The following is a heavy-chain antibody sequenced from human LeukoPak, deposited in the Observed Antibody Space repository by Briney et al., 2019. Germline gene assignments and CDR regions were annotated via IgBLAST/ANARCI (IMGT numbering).Heavy chain of an antibody. CDR2: ISGSGDST. CDR1: GFTFSSYA. V-gene: IGHV3-23*01. Sequence: GGSLRLSCAASGFTFSSYAMTWVRQAPGKGLEWVSTISGSGDSTYYADSVKGRFTISRDNSKNTLYLQMHSLRAEDTAVYYCALQRTLWQQLLDYWGQGTLVTVSS. CDR3: ALQRTLWQQLLDY. J-gene: IGHJ4*02. D-gene: IGHD6-13*01.